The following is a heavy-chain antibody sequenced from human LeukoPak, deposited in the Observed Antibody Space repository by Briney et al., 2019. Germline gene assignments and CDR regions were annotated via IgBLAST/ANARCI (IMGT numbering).Heavy chain of an antibody. CDR2: IKSKTDGGTT. V-gene: IGHV3-15*01. J-gene: IGHJ4*02. Sequence: GGSLRLSCAASGFTFSNAWMSWVRQAPGKGLEWVGRIKSKTDGGTTDYAAPVKGRFTISRDDSKNTLYLQMNSLKTEDTAVYYCTTEIVVPAAIWRAGGDSWGQRTLVTVSS. CDR3: TTEIVVPAAIWRAGGDS. CDR1: GFTFSNAW. D-gene: IGHD2-2*02.